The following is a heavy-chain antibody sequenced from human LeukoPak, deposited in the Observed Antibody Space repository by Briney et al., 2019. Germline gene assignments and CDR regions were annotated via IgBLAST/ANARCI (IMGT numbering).Heavy chain of an antibody. D-gene: IGHD4-17*01. Sequence: GGPLRLSFAASGFTFSSSWMSWVRQAPGKGLEWVANIKQDGSEKYYVDSVKGRFTISRDNAKNSLYLQMNSLRAEDTAVYYCAREKDYGDSLDYWGQGTLVTVSS. J-gene: IGHJ4*02. V-gene: IGHV3-7*01. CDR2: IKQDGSEK. CDR1: GFTFSSSW. CDR3: AREKDYGDSLDY.